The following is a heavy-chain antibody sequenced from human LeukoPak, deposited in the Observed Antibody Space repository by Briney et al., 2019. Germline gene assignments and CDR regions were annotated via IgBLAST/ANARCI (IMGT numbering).Heavy chain of an antibody. CDR3: AATKWELPVFDY. CDR1: GFTFSSYA. D-gene: IGHD1-26*01. CDR2: ISGSGGST. Sequence: PGGSLRLSCAASGFTFSSYAMSWVRQAPGKGLEWVSAISGSGGSTYYADSVKGRFTISRDNSKNTLYLQMNSLRAEDTAVYYCAATKWELPVFDYWGQGTLVTVSS. V-gene: IGHV3-23*01. J-gene: IGHJ4*02.